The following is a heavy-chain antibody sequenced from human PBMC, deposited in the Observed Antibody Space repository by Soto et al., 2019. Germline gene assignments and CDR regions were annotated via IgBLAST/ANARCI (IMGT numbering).Heavy chain of an antibody. CDR3: ARGMSVSLFDN. CDR2: IYYIGST. J-gene: IGHJ4*02. CDR1: GGSISTGGYY. V-gene: IGHV4-31*03. Sequence: QVQLQESGPGLVKPSQTLSLTCTVSGGSISTGGYYWTRIRQHPGKGLEWIAYIYYIGSTYYNPSLKSRVTISVDTSKNQFSLKLSSVTAADTAVYSCARGMSVSLFDNWGQGTLVTVSS. D-gene: IGHD2-8*01.